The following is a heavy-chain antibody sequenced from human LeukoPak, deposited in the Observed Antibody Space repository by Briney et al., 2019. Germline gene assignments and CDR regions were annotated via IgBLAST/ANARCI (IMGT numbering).Heavy chain of an antibody. J-gene: IGHJ4*02. Sequence: GGSLRLSCAASGFTFSDYYMSWIRQAPGKGLEWVGRIKSKTDGGTTDYAAPVKGRFTISRDDSKNTLYLQMNSLKTEDTAVYYYTTDELVSEGDYWGQGTLVTVSS. D-gene: IGHD2-8*01. CDR1: GFTFSDYY. CDR3: TTDELVSEGDY. V-gene: IGHV3-15*01. CDR2: IKSKTDGGTT.